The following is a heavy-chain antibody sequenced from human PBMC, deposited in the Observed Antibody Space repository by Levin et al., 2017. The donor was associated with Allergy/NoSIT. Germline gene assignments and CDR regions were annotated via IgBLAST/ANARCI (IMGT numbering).Heavy chain of an antibody. CDR2: ITSNSDYI. D-gene: IGHD2-15*01. V-gene: IGHV3-21*06. CDR3: AGLGYCSGGNCYSDD. Sequence: GESLKISCGASGFTFSSNTMNWVRQAPGKGLEWLASITSNSDYIYYRDSVKGRFTISRDNAKNSLYLQMNNLRVDDTAVYYCAGLGYCSGGNCYSDDWGQGTLVTVSS. CDR1: GFTFSSNT. J-gene: IGHJ4*02.